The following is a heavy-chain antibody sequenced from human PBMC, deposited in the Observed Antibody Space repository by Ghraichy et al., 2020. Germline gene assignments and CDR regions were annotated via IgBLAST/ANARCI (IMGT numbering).Heavy chain of an antibody. CDR1: GFSFSSYS. CDR2: ISSSSRNI. V-gene: IGHV3-48*02. CDR3: VRSRFGAYAGYDLSY. D-gene: IGHD5-12*01. J-gene: IGHJ4*02. Sequence: GESLNISCEAPGFSFSSYSMNWVRQAPGKGLEWVSYISSSSRNIYYADSVKGRFTISRDNAKNSLYLQMNSLRDEDTAVYYCVRSRFGAYAGYDLSYWGQGTLVTVSS.